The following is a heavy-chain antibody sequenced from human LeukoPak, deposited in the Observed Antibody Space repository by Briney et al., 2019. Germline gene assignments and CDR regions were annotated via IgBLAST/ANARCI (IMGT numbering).Heavy chain of an antibody. Sequence: SETLSLTCAVSGYSISSGYYWGWIRQPPGKGLDWIGSIYHTGSTFYNPSLKSRVTISLDMSKNQFSLNLSSLTAADTAIYYRARHIRNGNWFDPWGQGTLVTVSS. V-gene: IGHV4-38-2*01. D-gene: IGHD2-21*01. J-gene: IGHJ5*02. CDR3: ARHIRNGNWFDP. CDR2: IYHTGST. CDR1: GYSISSGYY.